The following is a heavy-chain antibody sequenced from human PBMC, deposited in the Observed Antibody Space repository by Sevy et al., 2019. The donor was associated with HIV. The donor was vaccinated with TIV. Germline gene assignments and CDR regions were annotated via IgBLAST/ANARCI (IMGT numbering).Heavy chain of an antibody. Sequence: GGSLRLSCEASGLSFRRYAMHWVRQAPGKGLEWLTVISYDGRNEYYVDSVKGRFTISRDNSKNTLYLQMNSLRAEDTAIYYCARDGGGDYLDYWGQGTLVTVSS. J-gene: IGHJ4*02. V-gene: IGHV3-30*04. CDR3: ARDGGGDYLDY. CDR1: GLSFRRYA. CDR2: ISYDGRNE. D-gene: IGHD3-16*01.